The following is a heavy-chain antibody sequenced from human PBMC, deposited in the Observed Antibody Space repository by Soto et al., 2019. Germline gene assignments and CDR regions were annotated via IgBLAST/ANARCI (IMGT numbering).Heavy chain of an antibody. J-gene: IGHJ4*02. CDR3: ARRGMVAQFGYFDS. Sequence: QVQLVQSGAEVKKPGASVKVSCKASGYTFTSYGISWVRQAPGQGLEWMGWISAYNGNTNYAQKFQGRVTMTTDTSTTPAYMELRSLKSDDTAVYYCARRGMVAQFGYFDSWGQGTLVTVSS. D-gene: IGHD2-15*01. CDR1: GYTFTSYG. V-gene: IGHV1-18*01. CDR2: ISAYNGNT.